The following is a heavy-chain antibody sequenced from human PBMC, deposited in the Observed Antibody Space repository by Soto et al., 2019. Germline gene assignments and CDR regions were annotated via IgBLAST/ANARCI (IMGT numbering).Heavy chain of an antibody. D-gene: IGHD6-13*01. CDR2: ISLNSRIL. J-gene: IGHJ5*02. V-gene: IGHV3-9*01. CDR1: GFTFDDYA. Sequence: EVQLVESGGGLVQPGRSLRLSCAASGFTFDDYAMHWVRQAPGKGLEWVSGISLNSRILGYADSVEGRFTISRDNAKNYMYVQMNSLRGEDTALYYCAKSYSSTWYSNWFDPWGQGTLVTVSS. CDR3: AKSYSSTWYSNWFDP.